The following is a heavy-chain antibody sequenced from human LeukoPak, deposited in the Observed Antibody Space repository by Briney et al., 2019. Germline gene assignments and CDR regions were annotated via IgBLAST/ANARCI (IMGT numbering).Heavy chain of an antibody. CDR1: GYTFTGYY. V-gene: IGHV1-2*02. J-gene: IGHJ4*02. Sequence: ASVKVSCKAYGYTFTGYYMHWVRQAPGQGLEWMGWINPNSGGTNYAQKFQGRVTMTRDTSISTAYMELSRLRSDDTAVYYCARAYYYDSSGYYYFLRSEYYFDYWGQGTLVTVSS. D-gene: IGHD3-22*01. CDR3: ARAYYYDSSGYYYFLRSEYYFDY. CDR2: INPNSGGT.